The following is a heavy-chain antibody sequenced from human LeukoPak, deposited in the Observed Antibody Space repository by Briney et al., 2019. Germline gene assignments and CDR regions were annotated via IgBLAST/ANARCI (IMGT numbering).Heavy chain of an antibody. V-gene: IGHV3-30*18. CDR3: AKDGYYGSGTYPDY. D-gene: IGHD3-10*01. CDR2: ISYDGTNK. Sequence: GTSLRLSCAASGFTFSSYGMNWVRQAPGKGLEWVAVISYDGTNKFYVDSLRGRFTISRDNSKSTLYLQMNSLRAEDTAVYYCAKDGYYGSGTYPDYWGQGTLVTVSS. CDR1: GFTFSSYG. J-gene: IGHJ4*02.